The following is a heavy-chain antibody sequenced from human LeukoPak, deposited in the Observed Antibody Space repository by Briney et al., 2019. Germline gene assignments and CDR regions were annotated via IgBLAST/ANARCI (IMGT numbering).Heavy chain of an antibody. V-gene: IGHV4-39*01. Sequence: SETLSLTCTVSGGSISSSSYSWGWIRQPPGKGLEWIGSIYYSGSTYYNPSLKSRVTISVDTSKNQFSLKLSSVTAADTAVYYCAHTAMGKYYYYYYGMDVWGQGTTVTVSS. J-gene: IGHJ6*02. CDR3: AHTAMGKYYYYYYGMDV. D-gene: IGHD5-18*01. CDR1: GGSISSSSYS. CDR2: IYYSGST.